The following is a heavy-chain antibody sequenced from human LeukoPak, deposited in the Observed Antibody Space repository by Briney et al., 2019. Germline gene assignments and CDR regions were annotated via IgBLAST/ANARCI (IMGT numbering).Heavy chain of an antibody. CDR1: GYTFTSYY. CDR2: INPSGGST. Sequence: ASVKVSCKASGYTFTSYYMHWVRQAPGQGLEWMGIINPSGGSTSYAQKFQGRVTMTRDMSTSTVYMELSSLRSEDTAVYYCARLSQIHYSGSNDDAFDIWGQGTMVTVSS. J-gene: IGHJ3*02. CDR3: ARLSQIHYSGSNDDAFDI. V-gene: IGHV1-46*01. D-gene: IGHD1-26*01.